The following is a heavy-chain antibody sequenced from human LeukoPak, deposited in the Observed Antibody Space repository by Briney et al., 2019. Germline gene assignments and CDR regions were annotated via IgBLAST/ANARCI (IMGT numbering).Heavy chain of an antibody. CDR2: ISSGSSAR. J-gene: IGHJ4*02. CDR1: GFTFSSYS. CDR3: ARMSGSRLPGY. Sequence: PGGSLRLSCAASGFTFSSYSMNWVRQAPGKGLEWVSYISSGSSARYYADSVKGRFTISRDDARNSLYLQMNSLRAEDTAVYYCARMSGSRLPGYWGQGTLVTVSS. V-gene: IGHV3-48*01. D-gene: IGHD3-3*01.